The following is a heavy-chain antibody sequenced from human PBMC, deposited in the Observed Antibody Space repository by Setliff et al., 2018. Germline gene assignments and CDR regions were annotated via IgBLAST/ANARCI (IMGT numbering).Heavy chain of an antibody. CDR1: GYTFSNYG. J-gene: IGHJ4*02. Sequence: ASVKVSCKASGYTFSNYGINWVRQAPGQGLEWMGWMSTYAQKFQGRVTMTTDTPTSTAYMELRSLTSDDTAVYYCARGPPDFVVVPSAAKFDYWGQGTPVTVSS. D-gene: IGHD2-2*01. CDR3: ARGPPDFVVVPSAAKFDY. V-gene: IGHV1-18*01. CDR2: MST.